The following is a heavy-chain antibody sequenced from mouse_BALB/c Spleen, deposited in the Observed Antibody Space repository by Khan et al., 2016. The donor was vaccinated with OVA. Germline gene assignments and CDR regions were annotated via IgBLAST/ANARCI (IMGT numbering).Heavy chain of an antibody. Sequence: VQLKESGPELMKPGASVKISCKASGYSFTSYYIHWLMQSHGKSLEWIGYIDPFSGGITYNQKFKGKATLTVDKSSSTAYIHLSTLTSEDSAVYYCTRHGYVAWFTYWGQVTLVTVSA. D-gene: IGHD2-2*01. J-gene: IGHJ3*01. CDR1: GYSFTSYY. CDR3: TRHGYVAWFTY. CDR2: IDPFSGGI. V-gene: IGHV1S135*01.